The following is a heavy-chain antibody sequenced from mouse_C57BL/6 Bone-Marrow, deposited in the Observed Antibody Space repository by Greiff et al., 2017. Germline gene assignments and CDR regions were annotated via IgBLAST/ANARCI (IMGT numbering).Heavy chain of an antibody. Sequence: QVQLQQSGAELARPGASVKLSCKASGYTFTSYGISWVKQRPGQGLEWIGEIYPRSGNTYYNEKFKGKATLTADKSSSTAYMELRSLTSEDSAVYFCASSNGDGFYDFDYWGQGTTLTVSS. D-gene: IGHD4-1*01. J-gene: IGHJ2*01. CDR1: GYTFTSYG. V-gene: IGHV1-81*01. CDR3: ASSNGDGFYDFDY. CDR2: IYPRSGNT.